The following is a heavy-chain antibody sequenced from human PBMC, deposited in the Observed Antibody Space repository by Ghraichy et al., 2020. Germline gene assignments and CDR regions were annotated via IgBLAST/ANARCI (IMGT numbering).Heavy chain of an antibody. J-gene: IGHJ6*02. Sequence: GGSLRLSCVASGFTLSDYSVNWVRQAPGKGLEWVSYSTSSSRFISYADSVKGRFTVSRDNAQNSLYLQMNNLRDEDTAVYYCARCSTVVRYYYYDGMDVWGQGTTVTVSS. CDR1: GFTLSDYS. CDR3: ARCSTVVRYYYYDGMDV. V-gene: IGHV3-48*02. D-gene: IGHD4-23*01. CDR2: STSSSRFI.